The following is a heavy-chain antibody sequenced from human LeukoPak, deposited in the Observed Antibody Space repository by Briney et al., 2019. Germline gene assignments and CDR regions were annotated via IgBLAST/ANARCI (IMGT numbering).Heavy chain of an antibody. Sequence: GGSLRLSCAASGFTFSSYSLNWVPQAPGKGLEWVSYLSSSSSTIYYANSVKGRFTISRDNAKNSLYLQMNSLRAEDTAVYYCAKETIFDYYMDVWGKGTTVTVSS. CDR1: GFTFSSYS. J-gene: IGHJ6*03. V-gene: IGHV3-48*04. CDR3: AKETIFDYYMDV. CDR2: LSSSSSTI. D-gene: IGHD2/OR15-2a*01.